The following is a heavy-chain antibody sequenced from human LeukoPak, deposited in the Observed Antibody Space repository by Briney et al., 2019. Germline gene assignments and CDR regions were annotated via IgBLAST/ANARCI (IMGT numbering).Heavy chain of an antibody. D-gene: IGHD6-19*01. CDR2: IWYDGSNK. CDR3: ARDIAVAGNYDY. J-gene: IGHJ4*02. Sequence: GGSLRLSCAASGFTFSSYGMHWVRQAPGKGLEWVAVIWYDGSNKYYADPVKGRFTISRDNSKNTLYLQMNSLRAEDTAVYYCARDIAVAGNYDYWGQGTLVTVSS. CDR1: GFTFSSYG. V-gene: IGHV3-33*01.